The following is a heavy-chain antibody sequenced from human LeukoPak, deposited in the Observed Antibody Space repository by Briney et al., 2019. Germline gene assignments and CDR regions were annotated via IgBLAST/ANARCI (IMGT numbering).Heavy chain of an antibody. CDR3: ARLRSLDK. D-gene: IGHD5-24*01. Sequence: GGSLRLSCAASGFLFSKYWMTWVRQAPGKGLEWVANIKEDDSEIYYVESVKGRFTTSRDNAKKSLYLEMSSLRVEDTAVYFCARLRSLDKWGQGTLVTVS. CDR2: IKEDDSEI. V-gene: IGHV3-7*01. J-gene: IGHJ4*02. CDR1: GFLFSKYW.